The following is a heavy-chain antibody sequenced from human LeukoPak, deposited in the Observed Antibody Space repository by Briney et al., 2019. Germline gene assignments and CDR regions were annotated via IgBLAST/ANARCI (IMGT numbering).Heavy chain of an antibody. CDR3: ARARGPYYYDSSGYYSI. J-gene: IGHJ4*02. Sequence: TSETLSLTCAVYGGSFSGYYWSWIRQPPGKGLEWIGEINHSGSTNYSPSLKSRVTISVDTSKNQFSLKLSSVTAADTAVYYCARARGPYYYDSSGYYSIWGQGTLVTVSS. V-gene: IGHV4-34*01. CDR2: INHSGST. CDR1: GGSFSGYY. D-gene: IGHD3-22*01.